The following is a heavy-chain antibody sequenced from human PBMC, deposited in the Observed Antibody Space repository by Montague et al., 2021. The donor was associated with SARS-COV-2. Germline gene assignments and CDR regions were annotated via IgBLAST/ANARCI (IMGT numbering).Heavy chain of an antibody. CDR2: ISRSGDLI. D-gene: IGHD4-17*01. V-gene: IGHV3-48*03. Sequence: SLRLSCAASGFTFSSYEMNWVRQAPGTGLEWLSYISRSGDLIYYADSVKGRFTISRDNAKRSLYLQMTSLRAEDTAVYCCARHYGDYFYDYYGMDVWGQGTTVTVSS. J-gene: IGHJ6*02. CDR3: ARHYGDYFYDYYGMDV. CDR1: GFTFSSYE.